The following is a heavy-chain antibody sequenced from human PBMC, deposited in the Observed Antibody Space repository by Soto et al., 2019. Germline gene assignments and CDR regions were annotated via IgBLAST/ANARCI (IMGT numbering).Heavy chain of an antibody. Sequence: PSETLSLTCTVSGGSISSDYYHWTWIRQSPGKGLEWIGYIHHSGSILYNPSLKSRVTISVDTSKNQFSLHLSSVTAADTAVYFCARERDGGDSLDVWGQATTVTVSS. CDR2: IHHSGSI. V-gene: IGHV4-30-4*08. CDR3: ARERDGGDSLDV. D-gene: IGHD2-21*02. J-gene: IGHJ6*02. CDR1: GGSISSDYYH.